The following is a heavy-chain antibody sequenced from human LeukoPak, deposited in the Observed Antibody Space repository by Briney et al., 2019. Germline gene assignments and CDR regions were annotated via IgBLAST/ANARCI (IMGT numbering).Heavy chain of an antibody. CDR1: GFTFSNYA. D-gene: IGHD5-18*01. Sequence: GGSLRLSCAAPGFTFSNYAMSWVRQAPGKGLEWVSTISGNAGGTYYADSMRGRFTISRDNAKNSLYLQMNSLRAEDTAVYYCARVLSVGGYSSGPTDYWGQGTLVTVSS. J-gene: IGHJ4*02. CDR3: ARVLSVGGYSSGPTDY. CDR2: ISGNAGGT. V-gene: IGHV3-23*01.